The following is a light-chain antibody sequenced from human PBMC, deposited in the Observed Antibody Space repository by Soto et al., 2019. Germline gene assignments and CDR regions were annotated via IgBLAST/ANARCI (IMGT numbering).Light chain of an antibody. CDR1: QDISSW. CDR2: AAS. V-gene: IGKV1-12*01. CDR3: QQTNTFPRT. J-gene: IGKJ1*01. Sequence: IQMTQSPSSVSASVGDRVTITCRASQDISSWLAWYQQKPGKAPELLIYAASSLQSGVPPRFSGSESGTDFTLTISSLQPEDVATYYCQQTNTFPRTFGQGTKVDIK.